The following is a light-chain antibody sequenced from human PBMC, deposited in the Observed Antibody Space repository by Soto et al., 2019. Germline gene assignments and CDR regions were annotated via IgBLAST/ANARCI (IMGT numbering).Light chain of an antibody. J-gene: IGKJ3*01. Sequence: IELTQSPGTLSVSVGERVTLSCRASQTLRNKLAWYQQKPGQAPRLLIYGASTKATGVPARFSGSGSGTEFTLTINNLQSEDFAIYYCQQYYGYSLTFGPGTKLDL. CDR1: QTLRNK. CDR2: GAS. V-gene: IGKV3-15*01. CDR3: QQYYGYSLT.